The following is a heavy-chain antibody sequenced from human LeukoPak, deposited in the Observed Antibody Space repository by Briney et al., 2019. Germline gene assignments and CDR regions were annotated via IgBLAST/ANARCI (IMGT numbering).Heavy chain of an antibody. J-gene: IGHJ4*02. D-gene: IGHD4-11*01. CDR1: GFTFSSYA. V-gene: IGHV4-59*01. CDR2: IYYSGST. Sequence: GSLRLSCAASGFTFSSYAMSWVRQAPGKGLEWIGYIYYSGSTNYNPSLKSRVTISVDTSKNQFSLKLSSVTAADTAVYYCARSFRYYSNYPFDYWGQGTLVTVSS. CDR3: ARSFRYYSNYPFDY.